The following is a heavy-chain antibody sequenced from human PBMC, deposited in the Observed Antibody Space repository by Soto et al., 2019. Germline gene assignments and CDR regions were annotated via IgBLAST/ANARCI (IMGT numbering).Heavy chain of an antibody. CDR3: ARASHYDSSGYYYSRPFDY. CDR2: IYYSGST. V-gene: IGHV4-31*03. D-gene: IGHD3-22*01. J-gene: IGHJ4*02. CDR1: GGSISSGGYY. Sequence: LSLTCTVSGGSISSGGYYWSWIRQHPGKGLEWIGYIYYSGSTYYTPSLKSRVTISVDTSKNQFSLELSSVTAADTAVYYCARASHYDSSGYYYSRPFDYWGQVTLVTVSS.